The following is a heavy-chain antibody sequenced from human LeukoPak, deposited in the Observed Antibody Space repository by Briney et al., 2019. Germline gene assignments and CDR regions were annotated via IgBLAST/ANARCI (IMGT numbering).Heavy chain of an antibody. CDR1: GYTFTGYY. CDR3: ASQYYDSSGYYFNPFVY. V-gene: IGHV1-2*02. D-gene: IGHD3-22*01. Sequence: ASVKVSCKASGYTFTGYYMHWVRQAPGQGLEWMGWINPNSGGTNYAQKFQGRVTMTRDTSISTAYMELSRLRSDDTAVYYCASQYYDSSGYYFNPFVYWGQGTLVTVSS. J-gene: IGHJ4*02. CDR2: INPNSGGT.